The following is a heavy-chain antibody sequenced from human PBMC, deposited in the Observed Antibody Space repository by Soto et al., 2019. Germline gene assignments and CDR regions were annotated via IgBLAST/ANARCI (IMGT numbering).Heavy chain of an antibody. CDR3: VRATLSWGHYYFRGLDV. D-gene: IGHD3-22*01. V-gene: IGHV3-33*01. CDR1: GFTFSSYG. Sequence: GGSLRLSCAASGFTFSSYGMHWVRQAPGKGLEWMAVIWYDGSNKYYADSVKGRFTVSRDNVKNFLHLQMSSLRGDDTGVYFCVRATLSWGHYYFRGLDVWGQGTTVTVSS. CDR2: IWYDGSNK. J-gene: IGHJ6*02.